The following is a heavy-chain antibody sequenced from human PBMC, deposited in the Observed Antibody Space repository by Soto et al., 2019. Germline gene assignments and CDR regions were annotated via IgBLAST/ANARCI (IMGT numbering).Heavy chain of an antibody. J-gene: IGHJ5*02. D-gene: IGHD3-16*01. Sequence: PSETLSLTCTVSGGSISSYYWSWIRQPPGKGLEWIGYIYYSGSTNYNPSLKSRVPISVDTSKNQFSLKLSSVTAADTAVYYCARGGIDYVWGSNNWFDPWGQGTLVTVSS. CDR3: ARGGIDYVWGSNNWFDP. CDR1: GGSISSYY. V-gene: IGHV4-59*01. CDR2: IYYSGST.